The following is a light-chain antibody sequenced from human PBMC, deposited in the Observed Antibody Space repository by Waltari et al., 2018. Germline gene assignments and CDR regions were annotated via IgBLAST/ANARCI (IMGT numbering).Light chain of an antibody. CDR2: LSS. CDR1: QSLLHSNGFNY. Sequence: IVMTQSPLSLPVTPGEPASFPCRSSQSLLHSNGFNYVDWYLQKPGQSPQLLIYLSSYRASGVPDRFSGSGSGTDFTLKISGVEAEDVGVYYCMQTLQTPVTFGQGTRLDVK. V-gene: IGKV2-28*01. CDR3: MQTLQTPVT. J-gene: IGKJ5*01.